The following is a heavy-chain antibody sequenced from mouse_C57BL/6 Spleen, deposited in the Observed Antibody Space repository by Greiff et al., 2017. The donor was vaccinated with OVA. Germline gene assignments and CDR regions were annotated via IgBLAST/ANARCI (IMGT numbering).Heavy chain of an antibody. V-gene: IGHV1-54*01. J-gene: IGHJ4*01. Sequence: VQLVESGAELVRPGTSVKVSCKASGYAFTNYLIEWVKQRPGQGLEWIGVINPGSGGTNYNEKFKGKATLTADKSSSTAYMQLSSLTSEDSAVYFCARRANWDAMDYWGQGTSVTVSS. D-gene: IGHD4-1*01. CDR3: ARRANWDAMDY. CDR1: GYAFTNYL. CDR2: INPGSGGT.